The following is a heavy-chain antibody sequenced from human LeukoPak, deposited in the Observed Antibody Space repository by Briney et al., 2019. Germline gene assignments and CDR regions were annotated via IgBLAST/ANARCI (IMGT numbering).Heavy chain of an antibody. CDR3: ARDREGPVTSFKSNYYYYGMDV. V-gene: IGHV1-69*05. Sequence: SVKVSCKASGGTFSSYAISWVRQAPGQGLEWMGGIIPIFGTANYAQKFQGRVTITTDESTSTAYMELSSLRSEDTAVYYCARDREGPVTSFKSNYYYYGMDVWGQGTTVTVSS. CDR1: GGTFSSYA. D-gene: IGHD4-17*01. J-gene: IGHJ6*02. CDR2: IIPIFGTA.